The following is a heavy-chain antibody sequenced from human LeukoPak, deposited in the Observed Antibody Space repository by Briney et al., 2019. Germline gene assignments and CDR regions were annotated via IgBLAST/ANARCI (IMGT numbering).Heavy chain of an antibody. V-gene: IGHV4-4*02. CDR1: GDSISSINW. CDR2: IYHGGTT. D-gene: IGHD6-25*01. CDR3: ARVVRIAAAMFFDY. J-gene: IGHJ4*02. Sequence: PSGTLSLTCAVSGDSISSINWWSWVRQLQGKGLEWIREIYHGGTTNNNPSLKSRVAISVDKSKNQFSLKLSSVTAADTAVYYCARVVRIAAAMFFDYWGQGTLVTVSS.